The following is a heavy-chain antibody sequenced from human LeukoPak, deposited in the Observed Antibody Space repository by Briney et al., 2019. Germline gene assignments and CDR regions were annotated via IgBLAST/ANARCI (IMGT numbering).Heavy chain of an antibody. Sequence: GESLKISCKGSGYGFTSYWIGWVRQMSGKGLELMGILNLGDSDTRYSPSFQGQVTISADTSINTAYLQWSSLRASDTAMYYCARWLGYCSSSSCYQPFDYWGQGTLVTVSS. D-gene: IGHD2-2*01. V-gene: IGHV5-51*01. CDR3: ARWLGYCSSSSCYQPFDY. CDR2: LNLGDSDT. CDR1: GYGFTSYW. J-gene: IGHJ4*02.